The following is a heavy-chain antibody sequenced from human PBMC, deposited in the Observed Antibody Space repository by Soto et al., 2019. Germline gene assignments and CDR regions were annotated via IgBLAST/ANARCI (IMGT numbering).Heavy chain of an antibody. Sequence: PSETLSLTCTVSGGSISSYYWSWIRQPPGKGLEWIGYIYYSGSTNYNPSLKSRVTISVDTSKNQFSLKLSSVTAADTAVNYCARENVEMATISAFDIWGQGTMVTVS. CDR3: ARENVEMATISAFDI. J-gene: IGHJ3*02. CDR2: IYYSGST. D-gene: IGHD5-12*01. CDR1: GGSISSYY. V-gene: IGHV4-59*01.